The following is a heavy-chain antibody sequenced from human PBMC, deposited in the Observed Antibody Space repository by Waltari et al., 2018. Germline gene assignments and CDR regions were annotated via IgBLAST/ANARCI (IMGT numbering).Heavy chain of an antibody. Sequence: QLQLRESGPGLLKPSETLSLTCSVSGDSIGSGYYYWGWIRQAPGKGLEWIGSIYFAGSTYYIPSRKSRLTISVDTSKNQFSLRLSSVTAADTAVYYCAREVGGSSWSTTPRGDAFDIWGQGTMVTVSS. J-gene: IGHJ3*02. CDR3: AREVGGSSWSTTPRGDAFDI. CDR1: GDSIGSGYYY. CDR2: IYFAGST. V-gene: IGHV4-39*07. D-gene: IGHD6-13*01.